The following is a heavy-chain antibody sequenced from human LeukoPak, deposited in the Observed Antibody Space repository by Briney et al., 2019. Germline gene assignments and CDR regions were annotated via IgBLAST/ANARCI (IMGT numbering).Heavy chain of an antibody. CDR3: AAGPWELDF. J-gene: IGHJ4*02. CDR2: IHYSGRA. V-gene: IGHV4-39*07. D-gene: IGHD1-26*01. CDR1: GGSISSSSHY. Sequence: PSETLSLTCTVSGGSISSSSHYWGWIRQPPGKGLEWIGSIHYSGRAYYNPSLKSPVHISVDTSKNQFSLKLSSVTAADTAMYYCAAGPWELDFWGQGTLVTVSS.